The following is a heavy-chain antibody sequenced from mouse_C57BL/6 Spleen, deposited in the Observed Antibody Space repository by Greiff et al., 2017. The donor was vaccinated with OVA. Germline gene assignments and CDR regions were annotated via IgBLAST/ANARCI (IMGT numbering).Heavy chain of an antibody. D-gene: IGHD2-3*01. Sequence: QVQLQQSGTELVKPGASVKLSCKASGYTFTSYWMHWVKQRPGPGLEWIGNINPSNGGTNYNEKFKSKATLTVDKSSSTAYMQLSSLTSEDSAVYYCARSDGYLYYFDYWGQGTTLTVSS. V-gene: IGHV1-53*01. CDR1: GYTFTSYW. CDR3: ARSDGYLYYFDY. CDR2: INPSNGGT. J-gene: IGHJ2*01.